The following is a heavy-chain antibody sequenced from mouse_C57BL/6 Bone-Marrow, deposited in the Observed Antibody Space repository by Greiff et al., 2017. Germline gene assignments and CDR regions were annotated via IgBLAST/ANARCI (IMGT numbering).Heavy chain of an antibody. CDR1: GFTFTDYH. CDR3: ARYSYYPQYFDV. D-gene: IGHD2-3*01. CDR2: IRNNDNGYTT. Sequence: EVKLVESGAGLVQPGGSLSISCAASGFTFTDYHIGWVRQPPGKGLEWMGFIRNNDNGYTTEYSASVKGRFTISRDNSQSILYLQINALTAEDSAAYYCARYSYYPQYFDVWGTGTTVTVSS. J-gene: IGHJ1*03. V-gene: IGHV7-3*01.